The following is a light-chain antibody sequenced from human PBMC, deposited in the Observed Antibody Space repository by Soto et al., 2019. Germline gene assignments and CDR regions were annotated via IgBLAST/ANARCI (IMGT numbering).Light chain of an antibody. Sequence: DIQMTQSPSSLSASVGDRVTITCRASQSISSYLNWYQQKPGKAPKLLIYAASSLQSGVPSRFSGSGSGTDFTLTISSLQPEAFATYYCQQSYSTLWTFCQGNKVEIK. CDR3: QQSYSTLWT. J-gene: IGKJ1*01. CDR2: AAS. CDR1: QSISSY. V-gene: IGKV1-39*01.